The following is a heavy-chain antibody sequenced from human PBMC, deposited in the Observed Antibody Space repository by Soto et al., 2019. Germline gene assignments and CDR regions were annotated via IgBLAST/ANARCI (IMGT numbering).Heavy chain of an antibody. J-gene: IGHJ4*02. Sequence: EVQLLESGGTLVQPGGSLTLSCAASGFTFSTYAMAWVRQPPGKGLEWVSGVSASGLNTDYADPVKGRFYISRYNTKNTVSLHVNRLSGEDPALYFWARERLRGTPGYVFAYRGQGTGVTVSS. CDR2: VSASGLNT. CDR3: ARERLRGTPGYVFAY. V-gene: IGHV3-23*01. D-gene: IGHD3-3*02. CDR1: GFTFSTYA.